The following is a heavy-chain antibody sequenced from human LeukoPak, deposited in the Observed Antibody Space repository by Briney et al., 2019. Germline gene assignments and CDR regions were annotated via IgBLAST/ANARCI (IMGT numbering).Heavy chain of an antibody. CDR3: AKERTGGWPFDY. Sequence: GSLRLSCAASGFTFGSYAMSWVRQAPGKGLEWVSGISGSRGTTYYADSVKGRLTISRDNSKNTLYLQMNSLRADDTAVYYCAKERTGGWPFDYWGQGTLVTASS. CDR1: GFTFGSYA. V-gene: IGHV3-23*01. J-gene: IGHJ4*02. CDR2: ISGSRGTT. D-gene: IGHD6-19*01.